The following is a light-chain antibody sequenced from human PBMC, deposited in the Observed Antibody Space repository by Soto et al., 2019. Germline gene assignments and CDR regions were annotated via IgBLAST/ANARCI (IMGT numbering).Light chain of an antibody. CDR1: SSDVGGYNY. V-gene: IGLV2-14*01. CDR3: SSYTSSTSYV. CDR2: EVS. Sequence: QSVLTQPASVSGSPGQSITISCTGTSSDVGGYNYVSWYQQHPGKAPKLMIYEVSNRPSGVSNRFSGSKSGNTASLTISGLQAEDEADYYCSSYTSSTSYVFGTGPNLTVL. J-gene: IGLJ1*01.